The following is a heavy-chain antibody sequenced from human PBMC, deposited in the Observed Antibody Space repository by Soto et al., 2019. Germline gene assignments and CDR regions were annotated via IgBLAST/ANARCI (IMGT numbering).Heavy chain of an antibody. CDR2: IRSKANSYAT. J-gene: IGHJ6*02. Sequence: EVQLVDSGGGLVQPGGSLKLSCEASGYPFSGSVMHWVRQAPGKGLEWVGRIRSKANSYATAYGPSVRGRFTISREDSKNTAYLQMNSLKTEDTAVYYCTRNLGAKWGMDVWGQGTTVTVSS. CDR3: TRNLGAKWGMDV. D-gene: IGHD1-26*01. CDR1: GYPFSGSV. V-gene: IGHV3-73*02.